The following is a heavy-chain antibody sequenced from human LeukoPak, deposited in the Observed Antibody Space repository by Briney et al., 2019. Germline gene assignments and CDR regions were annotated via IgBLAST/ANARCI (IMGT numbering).Heavy chain of an antibody. CDR2: ISSSGSTI. J-gene: IGHJ4*02. Sequence: GGSLRLSCAASGFTFSDYYMSWIRQAPGKGLEWVSYISSSGSTIYYADSVKGRFAISRDNAKNSLYLQMNSLRAEDTAVYYCARLDFWTGYYRFDYWGPGTLVTVSS. CDR3: ARLDFWTGYYRFDY. V-gene: IGHV3-11*01. D-gene: IGHD3/OR15-3a*01. CDR1: GFTFSDYY.